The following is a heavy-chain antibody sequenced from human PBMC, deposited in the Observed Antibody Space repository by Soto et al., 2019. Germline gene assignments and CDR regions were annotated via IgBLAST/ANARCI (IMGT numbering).Heavy chain of an antibody. CDR2: IYTSGST. CDR1: GAYISSYY. CDR3: ARVMVGSRSGPGYYYYYGMDG. D-gene: IGHD6-19*01. V-gene: IGHV4-4*07. J-gene: IGHJ6*02. Sequence: EALSLTGTVAGAYISSYYWAWIRQPAGRGLEWIGRIYTSGSTNYNPSLKSRVTMSVDTSKNQFSLKLRSVTAADTAVYYCARVMVGSRSGPGYYYYYGMDGWGQGTTVTVSS.